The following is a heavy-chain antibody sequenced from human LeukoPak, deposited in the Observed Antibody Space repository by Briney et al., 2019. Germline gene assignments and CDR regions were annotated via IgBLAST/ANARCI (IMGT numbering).Heavy chain of an antibody. CDR2: IYSGGST. D-gene: IGHD6-19*01. CDR1: GFTVSSNY. CDR3: ARNKWLVHSYYFDY. V-gene: IGHV3-53*01. Sequence: PGGSLRLSCAASGFTVSSNYMSWVRQAPRKGLEWVSVIYSGGSTYYADSVKGRFTISRDNSKNTLYLQMNSLRAEDTAVYYCARNKWLVHSYYFDYWGQGTLVTVSS. J-gene: IGHJ4*02.